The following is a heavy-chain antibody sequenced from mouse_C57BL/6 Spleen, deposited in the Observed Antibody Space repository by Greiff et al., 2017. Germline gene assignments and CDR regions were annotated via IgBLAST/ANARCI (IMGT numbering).Heavy chain of an antibody. CDR3: ARDNYGSKDYFDY. CDR1: GFTFSSYA. V-gene: IGHV5-4*01. Sequence: EVHLVESGGGLVKPGGSLKLSCAASGFTFSSYAMSWVRQTPEKRLEWVATISDGGSYTYYPDNVKGRFTISRDNAKNNLYLQMSHLKSEDTAMYYCARDNYGSKDYFDYWGQGTTRTVSS. D-gene: IGHD1-1*01. CDR2: ISDGGSYT. J-gene: IGHJ2*01.